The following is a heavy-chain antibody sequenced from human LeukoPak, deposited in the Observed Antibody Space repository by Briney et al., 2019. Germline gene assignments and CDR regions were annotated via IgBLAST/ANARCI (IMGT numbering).Heavy chain of an antibody. CDR2: ISWNSGSI. D-gene: IGHD2-15*01. J-gene: IGHJ4*02. V-gene: IGHV3-9*01. CDR3: AVVVVAATPVY. CDR1: GFTFDDYA. Sequence: GRSLRLSCAASGFTFDDYAMHWVRQAPGKGLEWVSGISWNSGSIGYADSVKGRFTISRDNAKNSLYLQMNSLRAEDTAVYYCAVVVVAATPVYWGQGTLVTVSS.